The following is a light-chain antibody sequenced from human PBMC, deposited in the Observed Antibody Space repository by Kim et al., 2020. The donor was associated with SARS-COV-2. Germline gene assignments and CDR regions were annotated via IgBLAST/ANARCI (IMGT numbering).Light chain of an antibody. J-gene: IGLJ3*02. CDR1: SSDVGGYDL. CDR3: SSYTSTSTGV. Sequence: GQSITISCTGTSSDVGGYDLVSWFQQHPGKAPKLLIYDVTQRPSGVSNRFSGSKSGNSASLTISGLQAEDEADYYCSSYTSTSTGVFGGGTQLTVL. V-gene: IGLV2-14*03. CDR2: DVT.